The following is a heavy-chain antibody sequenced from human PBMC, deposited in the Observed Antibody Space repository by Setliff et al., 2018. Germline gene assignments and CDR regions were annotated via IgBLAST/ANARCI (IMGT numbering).Heavy chain of an antibody. CDR2: ISSSSSYI. CDR1: GFTFSSYS. V-gene: IGHV3-21*01. CDR3: VRDYKWGFDY. J-gene: IGHJ4*02. Sequence: PGGSLRLSCAASGFTFSSYSMNWVRQAPGKGLEWVSSISSSSSYIYYADSVKGRFTISRDNDKNSLYLQMNSLRVEDTAVYYCVRDYKWGFDYWGQGARVTVSS. D-gene: IGHD1-1*01.